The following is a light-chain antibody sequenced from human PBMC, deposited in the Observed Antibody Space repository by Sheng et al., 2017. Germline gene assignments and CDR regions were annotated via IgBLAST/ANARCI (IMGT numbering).Light chain of an antibody. CDR1: DHWQL. Sequence: DIQMTQSPSILSASVGRQSHHHLSGKSDHWQLFKLVSEETREAPKVLISAASTLQSGVPPSRFXGSGSGPDFTLTISSLQPEDLATYFCQQSYRTPYTFGQGTNLEIK. J-gene: IGKJ2*01. CDR3: QQSYRTPYT. V-gene: IGKV1-39*01. CDR2: AAS.